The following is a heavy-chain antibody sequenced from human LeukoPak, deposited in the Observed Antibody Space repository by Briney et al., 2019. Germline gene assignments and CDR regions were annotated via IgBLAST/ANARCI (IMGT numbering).Heavy chain of an antibody. CDR1: GYTFTGYY. V-gene: IGHV1-2*02. Sequence: RRASVKVSCKASGYTFTGYYMHWVRQAPGQGLEWMGWINPNSGGTNYAQKFQGRVTMTRDTSISTAYMELSRLRSDDTAVYYCARVGYSGSGNYYNDRGSFDYWGQGTLVTVSS. D-gene: IGHD3-10*01. CDR3: ARVGYSGSGNYYNDRGSFDY. CDR2: INPNSGGT. J-gene: IGHJ4*02.